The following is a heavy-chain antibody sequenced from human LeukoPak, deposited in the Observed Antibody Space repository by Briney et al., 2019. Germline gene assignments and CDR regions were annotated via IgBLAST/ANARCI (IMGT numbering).Heavy chain of an antibody. Sequence: PGGSLRLSCAASGFTFSSYGMHRVRQAPGKGLEWVAVISYDGSNKYYADSVKGRFTISRDNSKNTLYLQMNSLRAEDTAVYYCAKDFIVGATLNYFDYWGQGTLVTVSS. CDR1: GFTFSSYG. J-gene: IGHJ4*02. D-gene: IGHD1-26*01. CDR3: AKDFIVGATLNYFDY. V-gene: IGHV3-30*18. CDR2: ISYDGSNK.